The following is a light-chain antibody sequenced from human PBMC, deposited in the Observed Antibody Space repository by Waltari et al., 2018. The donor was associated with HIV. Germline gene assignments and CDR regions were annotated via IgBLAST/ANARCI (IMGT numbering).Light chain of an antibody. CDR1: NSNIWAGYD. J-gene: IGLJ2*01. CDR3: QSYDKSLSGSV. CDR2: DDT. Sequence: QSVLTQPPSVSGAPRQRVTISCTVNNSNIWAGYDAHWYQQLPGTAPKFFIIDDTSRPSGVPDRVSVARSGTSASLAITGLQAEDEADYDCQSYDKSLSGSVFGGGTKLTVL. V-gene: IGLV1-40*01.